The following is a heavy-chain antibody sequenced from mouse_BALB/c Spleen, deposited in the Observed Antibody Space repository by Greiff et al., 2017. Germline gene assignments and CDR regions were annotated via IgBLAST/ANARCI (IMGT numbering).Heavy chain of an antibody. CDR2: IYPGNSDT. D-gene: IGHD1-2*01. CDR3: TPSFITTATGY. CDR1: GYTFTSYW. J-gene: IGHJ2*01. Sequence: VQLQQSGTVLARPGASVKMSCKASGYTFTSYWMHWVKQRPGLGLEWIGAIYPGNSDTSYNQKFKGKAKLTAVTSTSTAYMELSSLTNEDSAVYYCTPSFITTATGYWGQGTTLTVSS. V-gene: IGHV1-5*01.